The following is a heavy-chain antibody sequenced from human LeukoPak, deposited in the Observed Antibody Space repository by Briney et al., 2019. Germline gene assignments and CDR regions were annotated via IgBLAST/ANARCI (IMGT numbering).Heavy chain of an antibody. V-gene: IGHV5-51*01. CDR3: ARGLLLWFGEAPGSDYFDY. CDR2: IYPGDSDT. D-gene: IGHD3-10*01. J-gene: IGHJ4*02. CDR1: GYSFTSYW. Sequence: GESLKISCKGSGYSFTSYWIGWVRQLPGKGLEGMGIIYPGDSDTRYSPSFQGQVTISADKSISTAYLQWSSLKASDTAMYYCARGLLLWFGEAPGSDYFDYWGQGTLVTVSS.